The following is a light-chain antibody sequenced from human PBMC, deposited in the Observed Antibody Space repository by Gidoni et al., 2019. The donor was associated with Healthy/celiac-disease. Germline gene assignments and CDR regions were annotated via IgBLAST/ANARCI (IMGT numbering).Light chain of an antibody. Sequence: DIQMTKSPSALSASVGARVTIPCRASQDISNYLHWYQQNPGKAPKLLIYDASNLEKGVPSRFSGSGSGTDFTFTISSLQPEDIATYYCQQYDNLLSTFSGXTKVEIK. J-gene: IGKJ4*01. CDR2: DAS. CDR1: QDISNY. V-gene: IGKV1-33*01. CDR3: QQYDNLLST.